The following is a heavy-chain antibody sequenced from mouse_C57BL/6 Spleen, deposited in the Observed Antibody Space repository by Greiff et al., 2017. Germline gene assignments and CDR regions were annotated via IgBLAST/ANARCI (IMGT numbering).Heavy chain of an antibody. Sequence: VQLQQSGPELVKPGASVKISCKASGYAFSSSWMNWVKQRPGKGLEWIGRIYPGDGDTNYNGKFKGKATLTADKSSSTAYMQLSSLTSEDSAVYFCASTGMGFDYWGQGTTLTVSS. CDR1: GYAFSSSW. CDR3: ASTGMGFDY. CDR2: IYPGDGDT. V-gene: IGHV1-82*01. D-gene: IGHD4-1*02. J-gene: IGHJ2*01.